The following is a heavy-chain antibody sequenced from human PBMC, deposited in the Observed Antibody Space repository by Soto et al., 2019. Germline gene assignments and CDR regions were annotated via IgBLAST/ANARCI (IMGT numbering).Heavy chain of an antibody. V-gene: IGHV4-30-2*01. CDR2: IYRTGNT. Sequence: SETLSLTCTVSGDSMTSGDYSWSWIRHPPGKGLEWLGYIYRTGNTHYSPSLKSRVSISQDRSKNQFSLELTSVTAADTAVYYCARGDYQYSIDYWGQGTLVTVSS. CDR1: GDSMTSGDYS. D-gene: IGHD2-2*01. CDR3: ARGDYQYSIDY. J-gene: IGHJ4*02.